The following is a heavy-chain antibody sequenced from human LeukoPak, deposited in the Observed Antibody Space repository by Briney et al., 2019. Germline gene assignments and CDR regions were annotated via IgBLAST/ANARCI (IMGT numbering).Heavy chain of an antibody. Sequence: GGSLRLSCAASGFTFSTYSMSWIRQAPGKGLEWVSYISSSGSTIYYADSVKGRFTISRDNAKNSLYLQMNSLRAEDTAVYYCARDRSVAGSMYYFDYWGQGTLVTVSS. CDR2: ISSSGSTI. D-gene: IGHD6-19*01. CDR3: ARDRSVAGSMYYFDY. J-gene: IGHJ4*02. V-gene: IGHV3-11*01. CDR1: GFTFSTYS.